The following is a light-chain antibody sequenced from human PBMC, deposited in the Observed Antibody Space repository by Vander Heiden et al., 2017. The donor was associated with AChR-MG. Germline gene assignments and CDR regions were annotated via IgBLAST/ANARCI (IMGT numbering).Light chain of an antibody. CDR3: QQYAGGFT. Sequence: DIQMTQSPSSLSASVGDRVTITCQASQDISNYLNWYQQKPGKAPKLLIYDASNLETGVPSRFSGSGSGTDFTFTISSLQPEDIATYYWQQYAGGFTFGPRTKVDIK. CDR2: DAS. CDR1: QDISNY. J-gene: IGKJ3*01. V-gene: IGKV1-33*01.